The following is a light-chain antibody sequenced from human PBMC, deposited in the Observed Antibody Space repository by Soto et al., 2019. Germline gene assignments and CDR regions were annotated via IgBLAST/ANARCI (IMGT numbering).Light chain of an antibody. CDR2: AAS. J-gene: IGKJ1*01. V-gene: IGKV1-39*01. Sequence: DIQMTQSPSSLSASVGERVTITCRASQSIISYLNWYQQKPGKTPNLLIYAASSLQSGVPSRFSGSGSGTDFTLTISSLQPEDFATYYCQQSYSTPWTFGQGTKVEIK. CDR1: QSIISY. CDR3: QQSYSTPWT.